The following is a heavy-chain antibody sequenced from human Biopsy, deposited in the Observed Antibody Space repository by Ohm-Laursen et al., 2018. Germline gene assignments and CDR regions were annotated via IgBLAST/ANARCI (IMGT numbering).Heavy chain of an antibody. CDR1: GFTFSSYA. V-gene: IGHV3-23*01. Sequence: GQTLSLTCAASGFTFSSYAMDWVRQAPGKGLEWVSAITVSADTTYYADSVRGRFTVSRDNSQNTLYLQMNSLRAEDTAIYYRAKGRVGNSGSLDIWGHGTMVTVSS. CDR2: ITVSADTT. CDR3: AKGRVGNSGSLDI. J-gene: IGHJ3*02. D-gene: IGHD1-1*01.